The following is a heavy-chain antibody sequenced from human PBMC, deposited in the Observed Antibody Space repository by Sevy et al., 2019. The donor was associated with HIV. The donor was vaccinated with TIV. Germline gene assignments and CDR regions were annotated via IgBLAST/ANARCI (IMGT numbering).Heavy chain of an antibody. CDR2: IYWDDDK. V-gene: IGHV2-5*02. CDR3: AHRQVTMVRGVIITRCWVGFDY. J-gene: IGHJ4*02. D-gene: IGHD3-10*01. CDR1: GFSLSTSGVG. Sequence: SGPTLVNPTQTLTLTCTFSGFSLSTSGVGVGWIRQPPGKALEWLALIYWDDDKRYRQSLKSRLTITNDTSKNKMVLKMTNMDPVDTATYYYAHRQVTMVRGVIITRCWVGFDYWGQGTLVTVSS.